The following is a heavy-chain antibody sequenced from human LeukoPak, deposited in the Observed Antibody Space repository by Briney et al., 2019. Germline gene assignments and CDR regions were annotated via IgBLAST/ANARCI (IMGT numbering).Heavy chain of an antibody. D-gene: IGHD4-17*01. CDR3: ARGGRRNYGDYEVWFDP. CDR2: IYYSGST. CDR1: GGSISSYY. J-gene: IGHJ5*02. V-gene: IGHV4-59*12. Sequence: SETLSLTCTVSGGSISSYYWSWIRQPPGKGLEWIGYIYYSGSTNYNPSLMSRVTISVDTSKNQFSLKLSSVTAADTAVYYCARGGRRNYGDYEVWFDPWGQGTLLTVSS.